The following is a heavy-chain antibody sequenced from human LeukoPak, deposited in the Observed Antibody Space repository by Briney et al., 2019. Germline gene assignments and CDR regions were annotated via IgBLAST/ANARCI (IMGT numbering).Heavy chain of an antibody. CDR3: AKVSDDILTGYYTS. CDR1: GFTFSSYA. CDR2: ISWNSGSI. D-gene: IGHD3-9*01. Sequence: PGGSLRLSCAASGFTFSSYAMSWVRQAPGKGLEWVPGISWNSGSIGYADSVKGRFTISRDNAKNSVYLQMNSLRAEDTALYYCAKVSDDILTGYYTSWGQGTLVTVSS. V-gene: IGHV3-9*01. J-gene: IGHJ4*02.